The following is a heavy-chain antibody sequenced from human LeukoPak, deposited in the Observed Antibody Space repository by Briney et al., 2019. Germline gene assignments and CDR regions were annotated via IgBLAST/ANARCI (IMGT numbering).Heavy chain of an antibody. CDR2: INPNSGGT. CDR3: ARDPYSSSWYPVSYYYHGMDV. CDR1: GYTFTGYY. V-gene: IGHV1-2*02. Sequence: EASVKVSCKASGYTFTGYYMHWVRQAPGQGLEWMGWINPNSGGTNYAQKFQGRVTMTRDTSISTAYMELSRLRSDDTAVYYCARDPYSSSWYPVSYYYHGMDVWGQGTTVTVSS. D-gene: IGHD6-13*01. J-gene: IGHJ6*02.